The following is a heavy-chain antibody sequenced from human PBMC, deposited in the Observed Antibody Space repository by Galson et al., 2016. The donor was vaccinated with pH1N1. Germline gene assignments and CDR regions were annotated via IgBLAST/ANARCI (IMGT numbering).Heavy chain of an antibody. CDR1: GGSISSNFYF. Sequence: ETLSLTCSVSGGSISSNFYFWAWIRQPPGKGLEWIGSIFYTGNTYYNPPLKSRVTISADTSKKHFSLKVTSVTAADTAVYYCASPGVGEGIEVSGSEGLFDYWGQGTTVTVSS. D-gene: IGHD6-19*01. CDR2: IFYTGNT. V-gene: IGHV4-39*07. J-gene: IGHJ4*02. CDR3: ASPGVGEGIEVSGSEGLFDY.